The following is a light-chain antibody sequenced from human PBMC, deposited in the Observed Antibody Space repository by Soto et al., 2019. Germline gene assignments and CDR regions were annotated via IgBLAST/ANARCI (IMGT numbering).Light chain of an antibody. CDR1: QGITTY. CDR2: GAS. CDR3: QQYGSSRWT. J-gene: IGKJ1*01. Sequence: LTQSPSSLPASVGDRVTITCRASQGITTYLAWYQQKPGQAPRLLIYGASSRATGIAARFSGSGSGTDFTLTISRLEPEDFAVYYCQQYGSSRWTFGQGTKVEIK. V-gene: IGKV3-20*01.